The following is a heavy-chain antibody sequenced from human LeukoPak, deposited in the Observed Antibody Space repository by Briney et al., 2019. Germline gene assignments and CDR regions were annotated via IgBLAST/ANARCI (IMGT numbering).Heavy chain of an antibody. J-gene: IGHJ4*02. CDR2: ISSSSYI. CDR3: ARDLEMATTTRLLGY. D-gene: IGHD5-24*01. CDR1: KFNFNSYG. V-gene: IGHV3-21*01. Sequence: GGSLRLSCATSKFNFNSYGMTWVRQAPGKGLEWVSSISSSSYIYYADSVKGRFTISRDNAKNSLYLQMNSLRAEDTAVYYCARDLEMATTTRLLGYWGQGTLVTVSS.